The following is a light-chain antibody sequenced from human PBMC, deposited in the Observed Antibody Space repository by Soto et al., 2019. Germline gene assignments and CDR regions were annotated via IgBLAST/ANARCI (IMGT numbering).Light chain of an antibody. CDR1: SSDVGSYNY. CDR3: SSYTTSSTHVV. Sequence: QSALTQPASVSGSPGQSITISCTGTSSDVGSYNYVSWYQQYPGKAPKLMIYDVSNRPSGVSYRFSGSKSGNTASLTISGLQAEDEADYNCSSYTTSSTHVVFGGGNKVTVL. V-gene: IGLV2-14*01. CDR2: DVS. J-gene: IGLJ2*01.